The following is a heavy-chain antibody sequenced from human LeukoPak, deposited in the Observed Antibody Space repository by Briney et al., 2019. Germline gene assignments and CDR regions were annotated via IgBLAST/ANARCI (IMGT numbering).Heavy chain of an antibody. CDR3: ARQPGAGLFILP. CDR1: GGSFSGYY. CDR2: INHSGSA. D-gene: IGHD3/OR15-3a*01. V-gene: IGHV4-34*01. Sequence: SETLSLTCAVYGGSFSGYYWSWIRQPPGKGLEGIGEINHSGSANYNPSLTSRVTISVDTSKNQFSLRLNSVTAADTAVYFCARQPGAGLFILPGGQGTLVTVSS. J-gene: IGHJ4*02.